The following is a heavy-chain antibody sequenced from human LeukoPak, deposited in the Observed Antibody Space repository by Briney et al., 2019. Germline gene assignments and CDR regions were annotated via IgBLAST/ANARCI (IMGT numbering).Heavy chain of an antibody. CDR2: ISSSGSTI. CDR1: GLAFSSYW. Sequence: GGSLRLSCAASGLAFSSYWMDWVRQAPGKGLEWVSYISSSGSTIYYADSVKGRFTISRDNAKNSLYLQMNSLRAEDTAVYYCAREGLSGYPDYWGQGTLVTVSS. CDR3: AREGLSGYPDY. D-gene: IGHD3-22*01. V-gene: IGHV3-48*04. J-gene: IGHJ4*02.